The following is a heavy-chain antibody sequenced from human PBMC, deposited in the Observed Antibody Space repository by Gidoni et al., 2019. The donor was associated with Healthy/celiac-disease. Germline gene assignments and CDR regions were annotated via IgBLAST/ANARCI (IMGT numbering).Heavy chain of an antibody. V-gene: IGHV1-18*01. CDR2: ISAYNGNT. J-gene: IGHJ3*02. Sequence: QVQLVQSGAEVKKPGASVKVSCKASGYTFTSYGISWVRQAPGQGLEWMGWISAYNGNTNYAQKLQGRVTMTTDTSTSTAYMELRSLRSDDTAVYYCARDHGLITFGGVIAESFDIWGQGTMVTVSS. CDR1: GYTFTSYG. CDR3: ARDHGLITFGGVIAESFDI. D-gene: IGHD3-16*02.